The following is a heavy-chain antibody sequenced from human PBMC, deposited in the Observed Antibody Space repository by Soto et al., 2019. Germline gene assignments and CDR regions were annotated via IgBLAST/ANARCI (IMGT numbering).Heavy chain of an antibody. CDR1: GFTFTRYS. CDR2: ISSTTNYI. J-gene: IGHJ4*02. CDR3: ARESEDLTSNFDY. V-gene: IGHV3-21*06. Sequence: PGGSLRLSCAASGFTFTRYSMNWVRQAPGRGLEWVSSISSTTNYIYYGDSMKGRFTISRDNAKNSLYLEMNSLRAEDTAVYYCARESEDLTSNFDYWGQGTLVTVSS.